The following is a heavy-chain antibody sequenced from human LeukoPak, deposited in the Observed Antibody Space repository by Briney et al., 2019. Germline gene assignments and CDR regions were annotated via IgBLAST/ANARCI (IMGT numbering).Heavy chain of an antibody. J-gene: IGHJ4*02. CDR1: GGTFSSYA. D-gene: IGHD2-8*01. V-gene: IGHV1-69*05. CDR2: IIPIFGTA. Sequence: SVKVSCKASGGTFSSYAISWVRQAPGQGLEWVGGIIPIFGTANYAQKFQGRVTITTDESTSTAYMELSSLGSEDTAVYYCAGSMLPNYYFDYWGQGTLVTVSS. CDR3: AGSMLPNYYFDY.